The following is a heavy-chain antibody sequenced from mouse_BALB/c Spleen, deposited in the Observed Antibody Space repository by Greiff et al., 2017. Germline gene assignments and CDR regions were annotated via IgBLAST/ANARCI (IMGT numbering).Heavy chain of an antibody. Sequence: EVHLVESGPGLVKPSQSLSLTCTVTGYSITSDYAWNWIRQFPGNKLEWMGYISYSGSTSYNPSLKSRISITRDTSKNQFFLQLNSVTTEDTATYYCARGEVYYGSSYWYFDVWGAGTTVTVSS. J-gene: IGHJ1*01. CDR1: GYSITSDYA. CDR2: ISYSGST. D-gene: IGHD1-1*01. V-gene: IGHV3-2*02. CDR3: ARGEVYYGSSYWYFDV.